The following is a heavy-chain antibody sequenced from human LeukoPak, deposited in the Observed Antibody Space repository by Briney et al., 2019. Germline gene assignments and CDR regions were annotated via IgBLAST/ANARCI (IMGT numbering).Heavy chain of an antibody. Sequence: GGSLRLSCAAYGFTFTSYEMNWVRQAPGKGLEWVSYISSSGSTIYYADSVKGRFTISRDNAKNSLYLQMNSLRAEDTAVYYCATDCGGGSCYSPYDASDIWGQGTMVTVSS. J-gene: IGHJ3*02. CDR2: ISSSGSTI. D-gene: IGHD2-15*01. V-gene: IGHV3-48*03. CDR3: ATDCGGGSCYSPYDASDI. CDR1: GFTFTSYE.